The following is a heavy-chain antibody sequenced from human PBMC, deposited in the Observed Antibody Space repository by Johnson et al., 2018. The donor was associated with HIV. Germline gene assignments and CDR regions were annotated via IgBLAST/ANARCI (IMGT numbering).Heavy chain of an antibody. Sequence: VQLLESGGGVVQPGRSLRLSCAASGFTFSSYAMDWVRQAPGKGLEWVANMKQDGSEKYYVDSVKGRFTISRDNAKNSLYLQMNSLRAEDTAVYYCASFRGVIRSDAFDIWGQGTMVTVSS. V-gene: IGHV3-7*02. J-gene: IGHJ3*02. CDR1: GFTFSSYA. D-gene: IGHD3-10*01. CDR3: ASFRGVIRSDAFDI. CDR2: MKQDGSEK.